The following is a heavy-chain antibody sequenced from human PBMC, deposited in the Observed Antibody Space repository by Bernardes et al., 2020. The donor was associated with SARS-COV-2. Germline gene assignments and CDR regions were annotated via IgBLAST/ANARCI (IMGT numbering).Heavy chain of an antibody. CDR1: GDSIGGYY. Sequence: SETLSLTCTVSGDSIGGYYWSWIRQPPGKGLVWVGLIYYTGSTTYNPSLKSGLTISVDTSKNQLPLKLSSVTAADTAIYYWTRTGTTSLTDSGHFDYWGQGTLVTVSS. D-gene: IGHD1-7*01. V-gene: IGHV4-59*01. J-gene: IGHJ4*02. CDR3: TRTGTTSLTDSGHFDY. CDR2: IYYTGST.